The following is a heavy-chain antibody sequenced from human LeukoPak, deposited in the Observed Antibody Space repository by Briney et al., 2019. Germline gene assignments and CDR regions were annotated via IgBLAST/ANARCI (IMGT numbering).Heavy chain of an antibody. V-gene: IGHV4-59*01. CDR1: GGSISSYY. D-gene: IGHD1-26*01. CDR3: ARGSALDY. Sequence: PSETLSLTCTVSGGSISSYYWTWIRRPPGKGLEWIGYIYYSGGTNYNPSLESRVAISVDTSKNQFSLKLNSVTAADTAVYYCARGSALDYWGQGTLVTVSS. J-gene: IGHJ4*02. CDR2: IYYSGGT.